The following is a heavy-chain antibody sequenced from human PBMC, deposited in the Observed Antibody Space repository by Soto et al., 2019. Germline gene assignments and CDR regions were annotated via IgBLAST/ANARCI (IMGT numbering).Heavy chain of an antibody. D-gene: IGHD1-1*01. CDR1: GYTFTSYD. V-gene: IGHV1-8*01. CDR3: ARRAETNGWNGFGADKYYFDF. J-gene: IGHJ4*02. CDR2: MNPNTGNS. Sequence: ASVKVSCKAFGYTFTSYDIYWVRQATGQGLEWMGWMNPNTGNSAYAQKFQGRVTVTSDTSINTVHMELSSPRSEDTAVYYCARRAETNGWNGFGADKYYFDFWGQGTLVTV.